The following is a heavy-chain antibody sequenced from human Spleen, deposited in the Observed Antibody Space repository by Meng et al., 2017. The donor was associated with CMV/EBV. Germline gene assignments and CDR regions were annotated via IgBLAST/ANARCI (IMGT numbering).Heavy chain of an antibody. Sequence: SETLSLTCTVSGDSIISSSYYWGWIRQPPGKGLEWIGSIYYSGSTYYNPSLKSRVTISVDTSKNQFSLKLSSVTAADTAVYYCAREGALFYDFWSGPPRYLDWFDPWGQGTLVTVSS. CDR1: GDSIISSSYY. CDR3: AREGALFYDFWSGPPRYLDWFDP. V-gene: IGHV4-39*07. J-gene: IGHJ5*02. CDR2: IYYSGST. D-gene: IGHD3-3*01.